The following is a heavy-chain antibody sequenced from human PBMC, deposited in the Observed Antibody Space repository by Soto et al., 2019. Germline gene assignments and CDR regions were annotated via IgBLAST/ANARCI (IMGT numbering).Heavy chain of an antibody. J-gene: IGHJ6*03. D-gene: IGHD3-10*01. V-gene: IGHV4-34*01. Sequence: SETLSLTCAVYGGSFSGYYWSWIRQPPGKGLEWIGEINHSGSTNYNPSLKSRVTISVDTSKNQFSLKLSSVTAADTAVYYFARGAGITMVRGVIITSQIYYYMDVWGKGTTVTVSS. CDR3: ARGAGITMVRGVIITSQIYYYMDV. CDR2: INHSGST. CDR1: GGSFSGYY.